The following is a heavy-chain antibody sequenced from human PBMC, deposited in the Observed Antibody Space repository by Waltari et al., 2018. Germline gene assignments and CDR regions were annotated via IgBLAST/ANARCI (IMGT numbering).Heavy chain of an antibody. CDR2: VSASGGAT. CDR3: TKGIDH. CDR1: GFPFSNYA. J-gene: IGHJ4*02. Sequence: EVKLLESGGALVQPGGSLRLSCAASGFPFSNYAMNWVRQAPGKWLEWVSGVSASGGATYYTVSVKGRFTVSRDNAKNTLYLQMNSLRVEDTAFYYCTKGIDHWGQGTLVTVSS. V-gene: IGHV3-23*01.